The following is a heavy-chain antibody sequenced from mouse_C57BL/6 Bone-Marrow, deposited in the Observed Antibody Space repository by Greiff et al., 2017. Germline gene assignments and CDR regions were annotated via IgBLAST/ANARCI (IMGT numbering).Heavy chain of an antibody. D-gene: IGHD2-5*01. V-gene: IGHV5-17*01. CDR2: ISSGSSTI. Sequence: EVQVVESGGGLVKPGGSLKLSCAASGFTFSDYGMHWVRQAPEKGLEWVAYISSGSSTIYYADTVKGRFTISRDNAKNTLFLQMTSLRSEDTAMYYCARGHYSNDYFDYWGQGATLTVSS. CDR1: GFTFSDYG. J-gene: IGHJ2*01. CDR3: ARGHYSNDYFDY.